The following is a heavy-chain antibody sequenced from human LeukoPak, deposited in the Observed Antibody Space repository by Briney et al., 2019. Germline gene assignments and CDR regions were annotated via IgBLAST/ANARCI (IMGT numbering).Heavy chain of an antibody. Sequence: PGESLKISCQASGYTFTTYWIGWVRQMPGKGLECMGIIYPDDSDTTYSPSFQGQVTISADKSFSTAYLQWSSLKASDTAIYYCARLGGDTYYFGSVSYPNWYFDLWGRGTLVTVSS. CDR1: GYTFTTYW. J-gene: IGHJ2*01. CDR2: IYPDDSDT. D-gene: IGHD3-10*01. V-gene: IGHV5-51*01. CDR3: ARLGGDTYYFGSVSYPNWYFDL.